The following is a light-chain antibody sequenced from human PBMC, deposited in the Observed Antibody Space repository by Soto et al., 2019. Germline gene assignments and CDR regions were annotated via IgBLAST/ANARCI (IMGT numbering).Light chain of an antibody. CDR2: ANN. V-gene: IGLV1-44*01. CDR1: SSNIGSNT. Sequence: QSVLTQPPSASGTHGQRVTISCSGSSSNIGSNTLNWYQQVPGTAPKLLIYANNQRPSGVPDRFSGSKSGTSASLASSGLQSEDEADYDCAACADSLNGPVFGGVTKLTVL. CDR3: AACADSLNGPV. J-gene: IGLJ3*02.